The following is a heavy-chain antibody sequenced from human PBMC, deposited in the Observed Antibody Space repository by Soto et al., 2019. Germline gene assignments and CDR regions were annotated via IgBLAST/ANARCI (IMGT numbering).Heavy chain of an antibody. CDR3: ARRPDYCSGGSCYSAAWFDP. Sequence: GASVKVPCKASGGTFSSYAISWVRQAPGQGLEWMGGIIPIFGTANYAQKFQGRVTITADESTSTAYMELSSLRSEDTAVYYCARRPDYCSGGSCYSAAWFDPWGQGTLVTVSS. CDR2: IIPIFGTA. CDR1: GGTFSSYA. V-gene: IGHV1-69*13. J-gene: IGHJ5*02. D-gene: IGHD2-15*01.